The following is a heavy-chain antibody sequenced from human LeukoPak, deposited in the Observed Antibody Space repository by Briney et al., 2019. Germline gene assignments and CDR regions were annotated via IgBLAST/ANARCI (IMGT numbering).Heavy chain of an antibody. CDR3: ARDVPRTSGP. D-gene: IGHD3-10*01. CDR1: GFAFSSEW. J-gene: IGHJ5*02. Sequence: GGSLRLSCAASGFAFSSEWMHWVRQAPGRGLVWISHIDGNGRTTNYGDSVRGRFTVSRDNAKNTLYLQMNSLRAEDTAVYYCARDVPRTSGPWGQGTLVTVSS. CDR2: IDGNGRTT. V-gene: IGHV3-74*01.